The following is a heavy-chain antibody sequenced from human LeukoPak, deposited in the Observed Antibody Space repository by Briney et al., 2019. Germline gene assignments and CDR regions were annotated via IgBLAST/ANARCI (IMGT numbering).Heavy chain of an antibody. D-gene: IGHD3-22*01. Sequence: GGSPRLSCASSGFPFSSYSMNWVRQAPGKGLEWVSSISSSSTYIYYADSVKGRFTISRDNAKNSLYLQMNSLRAEDTAVYYCARGGPMMRRDAGDFDYWGQGTLVTVSS. CDR2: ISSSSTYI. J-gene: IGHJ4*02. CDR1: GFPFSSYS. V-gene: IGHV3-21*01. CDR3: ARGGPMMRRDAGDFDY.